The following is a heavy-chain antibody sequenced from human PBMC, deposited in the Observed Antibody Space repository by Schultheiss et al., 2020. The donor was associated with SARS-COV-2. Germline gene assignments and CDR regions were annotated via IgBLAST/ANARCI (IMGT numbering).Heavy chain of an antibody. V-gene: IGHV3-33*01. CDR1: GFTFSSYG. Sequence: GGSLRLSCAASGFTFSSYGMHWVRQAPGKGLEWVAVIWYDGSNKYYADSVKGRFTISRDNSKNTLYLQMNSLRAEDTAVYYCARDIQQDIVVVVAATFGMDVWGQGTTVTVSS. D-gene: IGHD2-15*01. J-gene: IGHJ6*02. CDR3: ARDIQQDIVVVVAATFGMDV. CDR2: IWYDGSNK.